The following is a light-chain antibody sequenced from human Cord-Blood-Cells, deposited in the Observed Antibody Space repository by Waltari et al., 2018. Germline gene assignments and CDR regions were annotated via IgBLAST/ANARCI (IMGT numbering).Light chain of an antibody. J-gene: IGLJ2*01. V-gene: IGLV2-8*01. CDR1: PSDVGGSND. CDR3: SSHAGSNKLV. CDR2: EVS. Sequence: QSALSQPPSASGSPGQSVPISCTGTPSDVGGSNDVSWYQQHPGKAPKLMISEVSKRPSGVPDRFAGAKSGNTASLTGTGLQAEDEADYYCSSHAGSNKLVFGGGTKLTVL.